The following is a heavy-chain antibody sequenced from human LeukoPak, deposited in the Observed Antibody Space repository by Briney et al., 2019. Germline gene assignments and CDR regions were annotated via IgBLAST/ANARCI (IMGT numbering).Heavy chain of an antibody. CDR1: GGSISSYY. J-gene: IGHJ5*02. Sequence: SETLSLTCTVSGGSISSYYWSWIRQPPGKGLEWIGYIYYSGSTNYNPSLKSRVTISVDTSKNQFSLKLSSVTAADTAVYYCARDSGYGTGFDPWGQGTLVTVSS. D-gene: IGHD3-22*01. V-gene: IGHV4-59*01. CDR3: ARDSGYGTGFDP. CDR2: IYYSGST.